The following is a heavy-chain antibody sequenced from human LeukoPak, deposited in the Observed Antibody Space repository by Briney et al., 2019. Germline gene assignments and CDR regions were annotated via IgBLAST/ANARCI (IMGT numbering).Heavy chain of an antibody. CDR1: GGTFSSNGI. J-gene: IGHJ2*01. CDR3: ARVFTVFAPVITECYFNL. CDR2: IYYSGNT. V-gene: IGHV4-39*01. D-gene: IGHD3-22*01. Sequence: SCKASGGTFSSNGISWIRQPPGKGLEWIGSIYYSGNTYYNPSLRSRVTISVDTSKNQFSLKLSSVTASDTAVYYCARVFTVFAPVITECYFNLWGRGTLVTVSS.